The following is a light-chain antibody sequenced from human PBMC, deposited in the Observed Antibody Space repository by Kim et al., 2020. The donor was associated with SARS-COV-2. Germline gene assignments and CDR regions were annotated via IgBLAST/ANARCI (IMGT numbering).Light chain of an antibody. Sequence: ATINCKSSQSVLYSSDNKNYLTWYQQKPGQPPKLLIYWASTRESGVPDRFSGSGSGTDFTLTISSLQAEDVAVYYCQQHYTTPRTFGQGTKVDIK. V-gene: IGKV4-1*01. J-gene: IGKJ1*01. CDR2: WAS. CDR1: QSVLYSSDNKNY. CDR3: QQHYTTPRT.